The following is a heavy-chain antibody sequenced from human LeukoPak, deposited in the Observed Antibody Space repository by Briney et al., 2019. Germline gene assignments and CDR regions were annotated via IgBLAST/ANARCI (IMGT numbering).Heavy chain of an antibody. V-gene: IGHV3-74*01. CDR2: INNDGSGT. CDR3: ARGGWGTATDY. D-gene: IGHD1-1*01. Sequence: PGGSLRLSCAASGFTFSSHWMHWVRQAPGKGPLWVSYINNDGSGTSYADSVKGRFTISRDNAKNTIYLQMNSLRAEDTAVYYCARGGWGTATDYWGQGTLVTVSS. CDR1: GFTFSSHW. J-gene: IGHJ4*02.